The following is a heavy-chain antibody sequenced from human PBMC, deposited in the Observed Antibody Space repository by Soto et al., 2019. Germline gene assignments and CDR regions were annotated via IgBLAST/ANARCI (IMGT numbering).Heavy chain of an antibody. Sequence: EVQLLESGGGLVQPGGSLRLSCVVSGFTFGSYAMSWVRQAPEKGPEWVAILGGNGFTTYYADSVMGRFTISGDKSTSTLFLPMNRLRADDTGVYYCAKGLRPSLNFFYDVDVWGRGTAVTVSS. CDR1: GFTFGSYA. V-gene: IGHV3-23*01. CDR3: AKGLRPSLNFFYDVDV. D-gene: IGHD2-2*01. CDR2: LGGNGFTT. J-gene: IGHJ6*03.